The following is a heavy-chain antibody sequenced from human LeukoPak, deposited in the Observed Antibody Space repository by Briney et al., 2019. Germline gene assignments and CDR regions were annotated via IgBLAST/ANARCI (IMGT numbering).Heavy chain of an antibody. CDR1: GGSFSGYY. CDR3: ARGGLAVAHDY. CDR2: INHSGST. Sequence: ASETLSLTCAVYGGSFSGYYWSWIRQPPGKGLEWIGEINHSGSTNYNPSLKSRVTISVDTSKNQFSLKLSSVTAADTAVYYCARGGLAVAHDYWGQGTLVTVSS. V-gene: IGHV4-34*01. D-gene: IGHD6-19*01. J-gene: IGHJ4*02.